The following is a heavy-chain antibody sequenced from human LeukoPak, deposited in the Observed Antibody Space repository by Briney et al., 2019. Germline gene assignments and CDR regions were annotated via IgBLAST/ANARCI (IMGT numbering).Heavy chain of an antibody. CDR2: IYYSGST. Sequence: SGTLSLTCAVYGGSFSGYYWSWIRQPPGKGLEWIGSIYYSGSTYYNPSLKSRVTISVDTSKNHFSLKLSSVTAADTAVYYCARVGSVLLWFGELLYWGQGTLVTVSS. J-gene: IGHJ4*02. CDR1: GGSFSGYY. CDR3: ARVGSVLLWFGELLY. V-gene: IGHV4-34*01. D-gene: IGHD3-10*01.